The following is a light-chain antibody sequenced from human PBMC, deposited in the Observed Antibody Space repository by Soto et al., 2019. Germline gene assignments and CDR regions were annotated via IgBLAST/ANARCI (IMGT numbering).Light chain of an antibody. V-gene: IGKV3-20*01. CDR2: EAS. CDR3: QQYGSYPYT. Sequence: EIVLTQSPCALSPSPGEIATLSCRASQTVSSSHLAWYQKKPGQAPRLLIYEASSGATGISERFSGSGFGTDFTLTISRVEPEDLAVYYCQQYGSYPYTFGGGTKVVIK. CDR1: QTVSSSH. J-gene: IGKJ4*01.